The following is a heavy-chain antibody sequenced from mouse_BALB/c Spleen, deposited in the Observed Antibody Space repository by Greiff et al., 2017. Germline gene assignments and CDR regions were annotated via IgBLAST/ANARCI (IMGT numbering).Heavy chain of an antibody. CDR1: GYAFTNYL. V-gene: IGHV1-54*01. J-gene: IGHJ2*01. CDR3: TRWTYYYGSSESYFDY. Sequence: VQLQQSGAELVRPGTSVKVSCKASGYAFTNYLIEWIKQRPGPGLEWIGVINPGSGGTNYNEKFKGKATLTADKSSSTAYMQLSSLTSDDSAVYFCTRWTYYYGSSESYFDYWGQGTTLTVSS. CDR2: INPGSGGT. D-gene: IGHD1-1*01.